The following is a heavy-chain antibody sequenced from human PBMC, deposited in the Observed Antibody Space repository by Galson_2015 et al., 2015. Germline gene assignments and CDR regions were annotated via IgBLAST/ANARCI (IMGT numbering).Heavy chain of an antibody. CDR1: GFTFSSYG. CDR2: ISYDGSNK. Sequence: SLRLSCAASGFTFSSYGMHWVRQAPGKGLEWVAVISYDGSNKYYADSVKGRFTISRDNSKNTLYLQMNSLRAEDTAVYYCARENSGYSSSWYVRDAFDIWGQGTMVTVSS. J-gene: IGHJ3*02. CDR3: ARENSGYSSSWYVRDAFDI. D-gene: IGHD6-13*01. V-gene: IGHV3-30*03.